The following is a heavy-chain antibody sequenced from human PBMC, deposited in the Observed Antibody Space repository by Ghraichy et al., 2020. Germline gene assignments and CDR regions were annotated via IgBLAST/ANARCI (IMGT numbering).Heavy chain of an antibody. CDR3: TVVFQDYGDFVRFDP. J-gene: IGHJ5*02. Sequence: GGSLRLSCAASGLTFSNVWMSWVRQAPGKGLEWVGRIKSKSDGGTRDYAAPVKDRFIISRDDSKKALYLQMNSLETEDTAIYYCTVVFQDYGDFVRFDPWGQGTLVTVSS. V-gene: IGHV3-15*01. D-gene: IGHD4-17*01. CDR1: GLTFSNVW. CDR2: IKSKSDGGTR.